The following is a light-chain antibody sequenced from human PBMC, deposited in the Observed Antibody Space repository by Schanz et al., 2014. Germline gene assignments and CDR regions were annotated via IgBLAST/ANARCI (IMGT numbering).Light chain of an antibody. CDR3: QQYGESLWT. Sequence: EIVLTQSPGTLSLSPGERATLSCRASQSVARSYLAWYQQKPGQAPRLLIYGASSRASGIPDRFSGSGSETDFSLTISRVEPEDSAVYYCQQYGESLWTFGPGTRVEIK. CDR1: QSVARSY. J-gene: IGKJ1*01. V-gene: IGKV3-20*01. CDR2: GAS.